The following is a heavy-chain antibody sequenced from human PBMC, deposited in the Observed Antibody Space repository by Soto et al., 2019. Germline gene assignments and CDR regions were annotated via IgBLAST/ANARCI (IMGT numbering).Heavy chain of an antibody. J-gene: IGHJ6*02. CDR3: AREITIFGVVRYGMDV. CDR1: GFTFSSYW. Sequence: EVQLVESGGGLVQPGGSLRLSCAASGFTFSSYWMSWVRQAPGKGLEWVANIKQDGSEKYYVDSVKGRFTISRDNPKNSLYLQMNSLRAEDTAVYYCAREITIFGVVRYGMDVWGQVTTVTVAS. D-gene: IGHD3-3*01. V-gene: IGHV3-7*05. CDR2: IKQDGSEK.